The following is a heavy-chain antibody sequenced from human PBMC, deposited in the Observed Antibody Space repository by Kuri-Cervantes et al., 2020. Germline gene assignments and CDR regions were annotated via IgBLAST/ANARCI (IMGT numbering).Heavy chain of an antibody. Sequence: ASVKVSCKVSGYTLTELSMHWVRQAPGKGLEWMGGFDPEDGETIYAQKFQGRVTMTRDTSTSTIYMELSSLRSDDTAVYYCARDVGARANYYGSGSSYPDVWGQGTTVTVSS. D-gene: IGHD3-10*01. J-gene: IGHJ6*02. CDR2: FDPEDGET. V-gene: IGHV1-24*01. CDR1: GYTLTELS. CDR3: ARDVGARANYYGSGSSYPDV.